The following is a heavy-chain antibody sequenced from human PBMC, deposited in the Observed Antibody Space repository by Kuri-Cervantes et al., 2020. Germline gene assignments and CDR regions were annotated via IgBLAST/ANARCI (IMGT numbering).Heavy chain of an antibody. CDR3: ARVLDGYNPTGAFDI. D-gene: IGHD5-24*01. J-gene: IGHJ3*02. CDR2: INPNSGGT. CDR1: GYTFTGYY. Sequence: ASVKVSCKASGYTFTGYYMHWVRQAPGQGLEWMGWINPNSGGTNYAQKLQGRVTMTRDTSISTAYMELSRLRSDDTAVYYCARVLDGYNPTGAFDIWGQGTMVTVSS. V-gene: IGHV1-2*02.